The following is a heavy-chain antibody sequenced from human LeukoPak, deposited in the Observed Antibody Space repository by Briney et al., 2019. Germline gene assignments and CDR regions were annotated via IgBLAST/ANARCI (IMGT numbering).Heavy chain of an antibody. V-gene: IGHV4-34*01. CDR3: ARHVTQLLWFGEFSMDV. D-gene: IGHD3-10*01. CDR1: GFTFSSYW. J-gene: IGHJ6*03. Sequence: GSLRLSCAASGFTFSSYWMSWVRQAPGKGLEWIGEVNHSGSTNYNPPLKSRVTISVDTSKNQFSLKLSSVTAADTAVYYCARHVTQLLWFGEFSMDVWGKGTTVTISS. CDR2: VNHSGST.